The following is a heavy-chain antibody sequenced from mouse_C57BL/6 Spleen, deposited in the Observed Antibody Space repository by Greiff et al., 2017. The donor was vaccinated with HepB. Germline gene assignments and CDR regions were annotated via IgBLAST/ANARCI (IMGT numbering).Heavy chain of an antibody. CDR1: GYTFTSYW. J-gene: IGHJ2*01. Sequence: QVQLQQPGAELVKPGASVKLSCKASGYTFTSYWMHWVKQRPGQGLEWIGMIHPNSGSTNYNEKFKGKATLTVDKSSSTAYMQLSSLTSEDSAVYYCARGGHVGPYFDYWGQGTTLTVSS. V-gene: IGHV1-64*01. CDR2: IHPNSGST. CDR3: ARGGHVGPYFDY. D-gene: IGHD3-1*01.